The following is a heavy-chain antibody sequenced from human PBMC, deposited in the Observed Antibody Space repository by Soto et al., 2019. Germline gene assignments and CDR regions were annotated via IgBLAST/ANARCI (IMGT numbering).Heavy chain of an antibody. Sequence: GSLRLSCTASVFTFSSYAMHWVRQAPGKGLEWVAVISYDGSNKYYADSVKGRFTISRDNSKNTMYLQMNSLRVEDTAVYYCARPYSSGWYGDLDYWGQGTLVTVSS. CDR3: ARPYSSGWYGDLDY. V-gene: IGHV3-30-3*01. J-gene: IGHJ4*02. D-gene: IGHD6-19*01. CDR1: VFTFSSYA. CDR2: ISYDGSNK.